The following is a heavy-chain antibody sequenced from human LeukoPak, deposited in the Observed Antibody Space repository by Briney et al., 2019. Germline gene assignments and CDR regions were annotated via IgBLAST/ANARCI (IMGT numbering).Heavy chain of an antibody. Sequence: GGSLRLSCAASGFTFSDYYMSWIRQAPGKGLEWVSYISSSGSTIYYADSVKGRFTISRDNAQNSLYLQMNSLRAEGTAVYYCARRRYNWNAIDYWGQGTLVTVSS. CDR2: ISSSGSTI. CDR1: GFTFSDYY. V-gene: IGHV3-11*01. J-gene: IGHJ4*02. D-gene: IGHD1-20*01. CDR3: ARRRYNWNAIDY.